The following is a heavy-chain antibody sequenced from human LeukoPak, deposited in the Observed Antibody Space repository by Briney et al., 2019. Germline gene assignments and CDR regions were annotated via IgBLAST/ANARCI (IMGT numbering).Heavy chain of an antibody. D-gene: IGHD1-26*01. J-gene: IGHJ4*02. Sequence: GGSLRLSCTASGFPLNSYSLKWARQAPGTGLEWVSFISASSSVRYYADSVKGRFTISRDNAKNSLYLQMSSLRAEDTAVYYCARDRGGSYSEIDYWGQGTLVTVSS. CDR1: GFPLNSYS. CDR2: ISASSSVR. CDR3: ARDRGGSYSEIDY. V-gene: IGHV3-48*04.